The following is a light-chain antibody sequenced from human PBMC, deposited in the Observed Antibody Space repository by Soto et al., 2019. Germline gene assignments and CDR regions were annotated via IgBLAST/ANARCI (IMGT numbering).Light chain of an antibody. Sequence: QSVLTQPPSASGSFGQSVTISCTGTSSDVGGYNYVSWYQQHPGKAPKLMIYEVSERLSGVPFRFSGSKSGNTASLTVFGLQADDEADYYCSSYSGTNYHYVFGTGTKVTVL. CDR3: SSYSGTNYHYV. CDR2: EVS. V-gene: IGLV2-8*01. J-gene: IGLJ1*01. CDR1: SSDVGGYNY.